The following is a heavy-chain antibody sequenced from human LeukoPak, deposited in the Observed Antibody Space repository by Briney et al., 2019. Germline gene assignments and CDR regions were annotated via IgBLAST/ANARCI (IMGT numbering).Heavy chain of an antibody. CDR1: GYTFTGYY. CDR3: ARSPRDYYDSSGYYPDY. D-gene: IGHD3-22*01. V-gene: IGHV1-2*02. J-gene: IGHJ4*02. Sequence: ASVKVSCKASGYTFTGYYMHWVRQAPGQGLEWMGWINPNSGGTNYAQKFQGRVTMTRDTSISTAYMELSRLRSDDTAVYYCARSPRDYYDSSGYYPDYWGQGTLVTVSP. CDR2: INPNSGGT.